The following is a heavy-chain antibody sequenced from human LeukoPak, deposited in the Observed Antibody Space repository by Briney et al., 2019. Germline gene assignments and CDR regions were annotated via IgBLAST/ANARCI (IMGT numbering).Heavy chain of an antibody. CDR2: IYYSGST. CDR1: GGSITTSSYY. CDR3: ARAFRARYFDL. J-gene: IGHJ2*01. D-gene: IGHD2/OR15-2a*01. V-gene: IGHV4-39*01. Sequence: SETLSLTCTVSGGSITTSSYYWGWIRQPPGRGLEWIGIIYYSGSTYYNPSLKGRVTISVDTSKNQFSLKLSSVTAADTAVYYCARAFRARYFDLWGRGTLVTVSS.